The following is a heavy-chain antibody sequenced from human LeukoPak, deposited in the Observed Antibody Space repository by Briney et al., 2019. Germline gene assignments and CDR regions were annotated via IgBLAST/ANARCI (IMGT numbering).Heavy chain of an antibody. CDR3: AKYWGSFPYFDC. CDR1: GLTFSNFA. Sequence: PGGSLRLSCAASGLTFSNFAMSWVRQPPGKGLEWVSSITTSGHSTYYADSVKGRFTISRDNSKNTLYLQMNSLRDEDTAVYYCAKYWGSFPYFDCWGQGTLVTVSS. V-gene: IGHV3-23*01. J-gene: IGHJ4*02. CDR2: ITTSGHST. D-gene: IGHD7-27*01.